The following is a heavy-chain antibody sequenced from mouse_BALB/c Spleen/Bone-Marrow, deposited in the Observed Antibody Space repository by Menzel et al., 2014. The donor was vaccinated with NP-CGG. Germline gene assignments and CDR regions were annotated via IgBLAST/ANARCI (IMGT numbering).Heavy chain of an antibody. V-gene: IGHV1-80*01. CDR1: GHVFSTYW. CDR2: IYPGDGDT. CDR3: ARGGISVDY. Sequence: VQLQESGAELVRPGSSVKISCESSGHVFSTYWINWVKQRPGQGLEWIGQIYPGDGDTDYNGKFKDKATLTADKSSNTAYMQLSSLTSEDSAVYFCARGGISVDYWGQGTTLTVSS. J-gene: IGHJ2*01.